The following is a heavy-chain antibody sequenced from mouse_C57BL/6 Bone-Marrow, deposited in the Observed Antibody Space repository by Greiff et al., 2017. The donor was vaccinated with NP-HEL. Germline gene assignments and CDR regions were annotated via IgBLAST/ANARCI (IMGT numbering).Heavy chain of an antibody. V-gene: IGHV1-80*01. D-gene: IGHD1-1*01. CDR1: GYAFSSYW. CDR3: ARSHYYGSSYVYWYFDV. CDR2: IYPGDGDT. J-gene: IGHJ1*03. Sequence: QVQLQQSGAELVKPGASVKISCKASGYAFSSYWMNWVKQRPGKGLEWIGQIYPGDGDTNYNGKFKGKATLTADKSSSTAYMQLSSLTSEDSAVYFCARSHYYGSSYVYWYFDVWGTGTTVTVSS.